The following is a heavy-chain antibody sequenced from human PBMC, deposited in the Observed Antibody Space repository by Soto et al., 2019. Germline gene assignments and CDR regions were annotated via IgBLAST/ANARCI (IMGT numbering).Heavy chain of an antibody. CDR1: GFTFISYD. CDR2: IGTAGDT. D-gene: IGHD3-10*01. V-gene: IGHV3-13*04. Sequence: PGGSLRLSCAASGFTFISYDMHWVRQATGKGMEWVSAIGTAGDTYYPGSVKGRFTISRENAKNSLYLQMNSLRAGDTAVYYCARGIGSGLKGYYYGMDVWGQGTTVPVSS. CDR3: ARGIGSGLKGYYYGMDV. J-gene: IGHJ6*02.